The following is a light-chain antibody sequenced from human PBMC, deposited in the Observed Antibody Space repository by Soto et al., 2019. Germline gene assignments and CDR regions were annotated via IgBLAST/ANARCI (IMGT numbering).Light chain of an antibody. CDR2: SNN. V-gene: IGLV1-44*01. CDR1: TSNIGRNT. J-gene: IGLJ1*01. CDR3: AARDDSLIDYV. Sequence: QSVLTQPPSASATPGQRVTISCSGSTSNIGRNTVNWYQQLPGTAPKLLIYSNNQRPSGVPDRFSGSKSGTSASLAISGLQSEDEADYYCAARDDSLIDYVFGPGTKLTVL.